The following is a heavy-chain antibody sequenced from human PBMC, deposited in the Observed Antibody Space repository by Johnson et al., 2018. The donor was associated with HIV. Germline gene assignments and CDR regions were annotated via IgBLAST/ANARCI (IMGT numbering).Heavy chain of an antibody. CDR3: AKTGGGAALDS. CDR1: GFTFSSYW. Sequence: VQLVESGGGVVQPGRSLRLSCAASGFTFSSYWMSWVRQAPGKGLEWVANIKQDGSEKYYVDSVKGRFTISRDTSKKMLYLQMNSLRVDDTAVYYCAKTGGGAALDSWGQGTMVTVSS. CDR2: IKQDGSEK. D-gene: IGHD3-16*01. J-gene: IGHJ3*02. V-gene: IGHV3-7*01.